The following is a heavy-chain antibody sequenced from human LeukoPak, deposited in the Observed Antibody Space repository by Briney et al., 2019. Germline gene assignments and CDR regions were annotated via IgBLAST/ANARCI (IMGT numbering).Heavy chain of an antibody. CDR2: INPSGGST. V-gene: IGHV1-46*01. Sequence: GASVKVSCKASGYIFTSYYMHWVRQAPGQGLEWMGIINPSGGSTSYAQKFQGRVTMTRDMSTSTVYMELSSLRSEDTAVYYCARDPGIAVASAYYYYMDVWGKGTTVTVSS. J-gene: IGHJ6*03. CDR3: ARDPGIAVASAYYYYMDV. D-gene: IGHD6-19*01. CDR1: GYIFTSYY.